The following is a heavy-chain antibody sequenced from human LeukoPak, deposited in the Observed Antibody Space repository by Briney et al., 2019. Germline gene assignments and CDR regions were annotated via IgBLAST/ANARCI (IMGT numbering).Heavy chain of an antibody. D-gene: IGHD3-9*01. J-gene: IGHJ4*02. V-gene: IGHV1-69*13. CDR3: VFGDYDILPGYSY. CDR1: GGTVSRYA. Sequence: ASVKVSCKASGGTVSRYAISWVRQAPGQGLEWMGGTIPLFGTANYAQKFQGRVTITADESTGTAYMELSSLRSEDTAVYYCVFGDYDILPGYSYWGQGTLVTVSS. CDR2: TIPLFGTA.